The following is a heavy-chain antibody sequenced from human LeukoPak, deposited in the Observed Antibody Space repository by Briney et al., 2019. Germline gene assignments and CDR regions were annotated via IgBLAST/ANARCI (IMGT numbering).Heavy chain of an antibody. Sequence: PSETLSLTCTVSGGSISSYYWSWIRQPPGKGLEWIGYIYYSGSTNYNPSLKSRVTISVDTSKNQFSLKLSSVTAADTAVYYCASQHSYDYYYYYYYMDVWGKGTTVTVSS. CDR2: IYYSGST. CDR3: ASQHSYDYYYYYYYMDV. J-gene: IGHJ6*03. V-gene: IGHV4-59*01. D-gene: IGHD5-18*01. CDR1: GGSISSYY.